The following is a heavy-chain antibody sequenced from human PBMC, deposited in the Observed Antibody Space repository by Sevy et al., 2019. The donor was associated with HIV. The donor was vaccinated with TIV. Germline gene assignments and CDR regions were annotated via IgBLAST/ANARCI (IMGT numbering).Heavy chain of an antibody. Sequence: GGSLRLSCAASGFTFSSYGMHWVRQAPGKGLEWVAVIWNDRSNKHYADSVKGRFTISRDNSKNTLYLQMNSLRAEDTAVYYCARDQKGEYSGYDGAGYYGMDVWGQGITVTVSS. CDR2: IWNDRSNK. CDR3: ARDQKGEYSGYDGAGYYGMDV. CDR1: GFTFSSYG. J-gene: IGHJ6*02. V-gene: IGHV3-33*01. D-gene: IGHD5-12*01.